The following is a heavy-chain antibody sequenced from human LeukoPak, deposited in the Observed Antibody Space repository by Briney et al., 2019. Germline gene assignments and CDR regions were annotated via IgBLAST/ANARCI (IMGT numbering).Heavy chain of an antibody. CDR1: GFTFSSYA. V-gene: IGHV3-23*01. J-gene: IGHJ6*02. CDR2: ISGSSSST. CDR3: AREVVEVTRGTPYYYYAMDV. Sequence: GGSLRLSCAASGFTFSSYAMSWVRQAPGKGLEWVSAISGSSSSTYYADSVKGRFTISRDNSKNTLYLQLNSLRAEDTAVYYCAREVVEVTRGTPYYYYAMDVWGQGTTVTVSS. D-gene: IGHD2-15*01.